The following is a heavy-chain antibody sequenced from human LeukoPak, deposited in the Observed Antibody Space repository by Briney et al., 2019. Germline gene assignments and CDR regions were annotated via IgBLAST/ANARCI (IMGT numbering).Heavy chain of an antibody. CDR1: GGSINTNSYY. J-gene: IGHJ4*02. D-gene: IGHD4/OR15-4a*01. CDR3: ARLGRGDYADYFDS. CDR2: VYYPGST. V-gene: IGHV4-39*01. Sequence: SETLSLTCSVSGGSINTNSYYWAWVRQPPGKGLECIGNVYYPGSTYYSPSLKSRLTISLDTSKNQFSLRLNSVTTADTAVYYCARLGRGDYADYFDSWGQGTLVTVSS.